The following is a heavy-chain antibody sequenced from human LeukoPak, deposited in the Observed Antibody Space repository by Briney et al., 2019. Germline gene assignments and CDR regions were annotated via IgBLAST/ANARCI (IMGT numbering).Heavy chain of an antibody. Sequence: SETLSLTCAVYGGSFSGYYWSWIRQPPGKGLEWIGEINHSGSTNYNPSLKSRVTISVDTSKNTAVYYCARVADYGDSTTDFDYCGQGTLVTVSS. J-gene: IGHJ4*02. CDR1: GGSFSGYY. D-gene: IGHD4-17*01. CDR3: DY. CDR2: INHSGST. V-gene: IGHV4-34*01.